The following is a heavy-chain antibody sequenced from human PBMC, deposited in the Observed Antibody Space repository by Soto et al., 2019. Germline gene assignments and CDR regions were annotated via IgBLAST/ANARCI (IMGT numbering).Heavy chain of an antibody. J-gene: IGHJ3*02. V-gene: IGHV2-5*02. CDR3: GARLEYYDILTCYYSHAFDI. CDR2: IYWDDDK. CDR1: GFSLSTSGVG. Sequence: QITLKESGPTLVKPTQTLTLTCTFSGFSLSTSGVGVGWIRQPPGKALEWLALIYWDDDKRYSPSLKSRLTSTKEASKNQVVLTMTNMYPVDTSTYYCGARLEYYDILTCYYSHAFDIWGQGTMVTVSS. D-gene: IGHD3-9*01.